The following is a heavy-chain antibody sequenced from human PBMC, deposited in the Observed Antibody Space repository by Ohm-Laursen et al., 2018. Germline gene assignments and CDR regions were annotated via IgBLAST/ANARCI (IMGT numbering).Heavy chain of an antibody. J-gene: IGHJ5*02. CDR1: GFTFSSYG. V-gene: IGHV3-33*01. CDR3: ARDRRGFRGTMVRGVMSLSWFDP. Sequence: SLRLSCTASGFTFSSYGMHWVRQAPGKGLEWVAVIWYDGSNKYYADSVKGRFTISRDNSKNTLYLQMNSLRAEDTAVYYCARDRRGFRGTMVRGVMSLSWFDPWGQGTLVTVSS. D-gene: IGHD3-10*01. CDR2: IWYDGSNK.